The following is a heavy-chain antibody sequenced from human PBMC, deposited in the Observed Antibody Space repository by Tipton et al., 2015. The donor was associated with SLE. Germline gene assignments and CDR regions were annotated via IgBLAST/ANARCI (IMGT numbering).Heavy chain of an antibody. CDR1: GDSIRSYY. J-gene: IGHJ4*02. CDR2: IYYSGST. CDR3: AREVGNLDY. Sequence: TLSLTCTVSGDSIRSYYWSWIRQPPGKGLEWIGYIYYSGSTNYNPSLKSRVTISVDTSKNQFSLKLSSVTAADTAVYYCAREVGNLDYWGQGTLVTVSS. D-gene: IGHD2-2*01. V-gene: IGHV4-59*12.